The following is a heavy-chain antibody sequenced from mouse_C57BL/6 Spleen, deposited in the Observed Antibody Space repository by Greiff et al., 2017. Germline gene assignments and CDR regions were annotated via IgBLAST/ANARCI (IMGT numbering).Heavy chain of an antibody. CDR3: TTTLYYGSSYLFAY. J-gene: IGHJ3*01. V-gene: IGHV14-1*01. D-gene: IGHD1-1*01. CDR1: GFNIKDYY. Sequence: VQLQQSGAELVRPGASVKLSCTASGFNIKDYYMHWVKQRPEQGLEWIGRIDPEDGDTEYAPKFQGKATMTADTSSNTAYLQLSSLTSEDTAFYYCTTTLYYGSSYLFAYWGQGTLVTVSA. CDR2: IDPEDGDT.